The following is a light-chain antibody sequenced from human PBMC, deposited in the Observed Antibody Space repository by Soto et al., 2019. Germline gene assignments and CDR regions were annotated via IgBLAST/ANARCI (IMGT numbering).Light chain of an antibody. CDR2: DVS. CDR1: STDVVGYNY. CDR3: CSYAGRDTLYV. J-gene: IGLJ1*01. Sequence: QSVLTHPRSVSGSPGQSVTISFTGTSTDVVGYNYVSWYQQHPGKVPKLMLYDVSKRPSGVPDRFSGSKSRNTASRTISGLQDEDEADYYCCSYAGRDTLYVFGSGTKLTVL. V-gene: IGLV2-11*01.